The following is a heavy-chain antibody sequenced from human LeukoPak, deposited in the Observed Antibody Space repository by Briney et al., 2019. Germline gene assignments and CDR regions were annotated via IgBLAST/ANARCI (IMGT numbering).Heavy chain of an antibody. J-gene: IGHJ4*02. CDR1: GFTFSSYA. Sequence: GRSLRLSCAASGFTFSSYAMHWVRQAPGKGLEWVAVISYDGSNKYYADSVKGRFTISRDNSKNTLYLQMNSLRAEDTAVYYCARGRWLQLRGYFDYWGPGTLVTVSS. V-gene: IGHV3-30*04. CDR3: ARGRWLQLRGYFDY. CDR2: ISYDGSNK. D-gene: IGHD5-24*01.